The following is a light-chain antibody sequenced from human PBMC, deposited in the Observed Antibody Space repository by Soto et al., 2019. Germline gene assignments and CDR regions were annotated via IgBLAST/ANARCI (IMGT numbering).Light chain of an antibody. Sequence: SVLPQAAYVSWFSGKSIPISCTGSSSDVGIYNYVSWYQQHPGKVPKLIIYEVTSRPSGVSIRFSGSKSGNTASLTISGLQPEDEADYYCSSYTTSSTRVFGTGSKVTVL. CDR2: EVT. CDR3: SSYTTSSTRV. CDR1: SSDVGIYNY. V-gene: IGLV2-14*01. J-gene: IGLJ1*01.